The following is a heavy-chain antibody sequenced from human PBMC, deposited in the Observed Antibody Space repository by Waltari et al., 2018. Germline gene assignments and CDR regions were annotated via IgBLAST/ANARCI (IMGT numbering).Heavy chain of an antibody. Sequence: EVQLLESGGGLVQPGGSLTLSFAASGFTFSSSAVRWVGQAPWKKLELVSVIYSGVSSTYYADSVKCRFTISRDNSKNTLYLQMNSLRAEDTAVYYCAKRRYYDSRGWSFDYWGQGTLVTVSS. CDR1: GFTFSSSA. CDR3: AKRRYYDSRGWSFDY. CDR2: IYSGVSST. V-gene: IGHV3-23*03. D-gene: IGHD3-22*01. J-gene: IGHJ4*02.